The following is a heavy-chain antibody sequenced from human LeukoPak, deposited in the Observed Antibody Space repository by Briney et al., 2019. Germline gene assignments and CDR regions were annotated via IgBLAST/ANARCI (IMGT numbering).Heavy chain of an antibody. J-gene: IGHJ3*02. CDR3: ARVASWLHAFDI. CDR2: INHSGST. V-gene: IGHV4-34*01. CDR1: GGSFSGYY. Sequence: PSETLSLTCAAYGGSFSGYYWSWIRQPPGKRLEWIGEINHSGSTNYNPSLKSRVTISVDTSKNQFSLKLSSVTAADTAVYYCARVASWLHAFDIWGQGTMVTVSS. D-gene: IGHD3-22*01.